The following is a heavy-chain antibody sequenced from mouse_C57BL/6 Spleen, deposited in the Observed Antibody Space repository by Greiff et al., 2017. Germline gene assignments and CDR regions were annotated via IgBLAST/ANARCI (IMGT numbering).Heavy chain of an antibody. Sequence: EVMLVESEGGLVQPGSSMKLSCTASGFTFSDYYMAWVRQVPEKGLEWVANINYDGSSTYYLDSLKSRFIISRDNAKNILYLQMSSLKSEDTATYYCARVYYDYHYYAMDYWGQGTSVTVSS. CDR1: GFTFSDYY. D-gene: IGHD2-4*01. J-gene: IGHJ4*01. CDR3: ARVYYDYHYYAMDY. CDR2: INYDGSST. V-gene: IGHV5-16*01.